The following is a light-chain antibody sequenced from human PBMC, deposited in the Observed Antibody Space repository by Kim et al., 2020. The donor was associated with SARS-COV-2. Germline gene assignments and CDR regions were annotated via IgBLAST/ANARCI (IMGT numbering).Light chain of an antibody. J-gene: IGKJ4*01. Sequence: TLSAYVGDRVTITCRASQSISKWLAWYQQKAGKAPKLLIYEASSLKTGVPSRFSGSRSGTEFTLTISSLQPDDVATYYCQQYDSSFGGGTKVDIK. CDR1: QSISKW. CDR2: EAS. CDR3: QQYDSS. V-gene: IGKV1-5*01.